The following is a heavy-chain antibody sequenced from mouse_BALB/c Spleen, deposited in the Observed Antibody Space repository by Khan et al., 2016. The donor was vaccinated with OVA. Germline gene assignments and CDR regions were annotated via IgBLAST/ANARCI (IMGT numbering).Heavy chain of an antibody. Sequence: QIQLVQSGPELKKPGETVKISCKASGYSFTNYVMNWVKQAPGKGLKWMGWINTYIGEPIYSDDFKGRFAFSLETSASTAYLQINNLKNEDTATYFCARGNRDCDYWGQGTTRTVSS. J-gene: IGHJ2*01. V-gene: IGHV9-3-1*01. CDR3: ARGNRDCDY. CDR2: INTYIGEP. D-gene: IGHD2-1*01. CDR1: GYSFTNYV.